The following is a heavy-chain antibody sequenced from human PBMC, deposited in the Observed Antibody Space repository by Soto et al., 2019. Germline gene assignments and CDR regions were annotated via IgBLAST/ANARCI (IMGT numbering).Heavy chain of an antibody. CDR2: IYYSGST. J-gene: IGHJ4*02. CDR3: ARDHRGSKHLDY. D-gene: IGHD1-26*01. Sequence: SETLSLTCTVSGGSISSYYWSWIRQPPGKGLEWIGYIYYSGSTNYNPSLKSRVTISVDTSKNQFSLKLSSVTAADTAVYYCARDHRGSKHLDYWGQGTLVTVS. CDR1: GGSISSYY. V-gene: IGHV4-59*01.